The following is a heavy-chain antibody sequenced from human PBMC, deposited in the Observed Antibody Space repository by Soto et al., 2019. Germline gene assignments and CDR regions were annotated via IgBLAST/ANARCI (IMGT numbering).Heavy chain of an antibody. Sequence: RGESLKISCKGSGYSFTSYWIGWVRQMPGKGLEWMGIIYPGDSDTRYSPSFQGQVTISADKSISTAYLQWSSLKASDTAMYYWARPPTPNYDYGDYVSDYWGQGALVTVSS. D-gene: IGHD4-17*01. CDR1: GYSFTSYW. CDR3: ARPPTPNYDYGDYVSDY. V-gene: IGHV5-51*01. CDR2: IYPGDSDT. J-gene: IGHJ4*02.